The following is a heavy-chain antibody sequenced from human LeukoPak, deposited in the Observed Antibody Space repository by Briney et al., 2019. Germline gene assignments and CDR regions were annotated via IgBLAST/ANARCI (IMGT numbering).Heavy chain of an antibody. CDR3: GRLFDS. Sequence: PSETLSLTCTVSGGAIISDNFYWGWVRQPPGKGLEWVGSINSSGTTYYNPSLRSRLSISVDTSRTQFFLRLNSVTAADTAVYYCGRLFDSWGQGILVTVSS. CDR1: GGAIISDNFY. V-gene: IGHV4-39*01. CDR2: INSSGTT. J-gene: IGHJ4*02.